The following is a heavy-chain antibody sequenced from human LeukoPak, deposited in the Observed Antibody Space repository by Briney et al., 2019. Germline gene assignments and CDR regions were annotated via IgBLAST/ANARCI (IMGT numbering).Heavy chain of an antibody. CDR3: VRQGLQSGTYPAY. CDR1: GYTFNNYW. CDR2: RYPDGSAS. D-gene: IGHD1-26*01. J-gene: IGHJ4*02. Sequence: GESLKISCKASGYTFNNYWIGWVRKVPGRGLECMGMRYPDGSASTYHPSFEGRVTISADQSVTTAYLEWNSLKASDTALYYCVRQGLQSGTYPAYWGPGILVTVSS. V-gene: IGHV5-51*01.